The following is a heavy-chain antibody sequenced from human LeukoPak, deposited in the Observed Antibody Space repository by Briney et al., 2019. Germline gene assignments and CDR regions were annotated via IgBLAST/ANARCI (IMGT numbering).Heavy chain of an antibody. CDR1: GGSISSSSYY. J-gene: IGHJ6*03. Sequence: SETLSLTCTVSGGSISSSSYYWGWIRQPPGKGLEWIGSIYYSGSTYYNPSLKSRVTISVDTSKNQFSLKLSSVTAADTAVYYCARAASITMVRGVIIMDPAYYMDVWGKGTTVTVSS. D-gene: IGHD3-10*01. CDR2: IYYSGST. V-gene: IGHV4-39*07. CDR3: ARAASITMVRGVIIMDPAYYMDV.